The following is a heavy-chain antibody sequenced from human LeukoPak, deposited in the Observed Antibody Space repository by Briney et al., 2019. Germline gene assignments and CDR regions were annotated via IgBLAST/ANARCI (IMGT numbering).Heavy chain of an antibody. V-gene: IGHV3-30*19. J-gene: IGHJ3*02. D-gene: IGHD3-16*01. Sequence: GGSLRLSCAASGFTFSSYGMHWVRQAPGKGLEWVAVISYGGSNKYYADSVKGRFTISRDNSKNTLYLQTNSLRAEDTAAYYCASGLGYSDAFDIWGQGTMVTVSS. CDR2: ISYGGSNK. CDR1: GFTFSSYG. CDR3: ASGLGYSDAFDI.